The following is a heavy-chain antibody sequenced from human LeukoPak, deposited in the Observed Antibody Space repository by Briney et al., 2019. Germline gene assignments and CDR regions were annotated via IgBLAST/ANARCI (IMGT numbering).Heavy chain of an antibody. CDR1: GYTFTSYG. D-gene: IGHD3-22*01. Sequence: GASVKVSCKASGYTFTSYGISWVRQAPGQGLEWMGWISAYNGNTNYAQKLQGRVTMTTDTSTSTAYMELRSLRSDDTAVYYCATHLYYYDSSGYSPLWDWGQGTLVTVSS. J-gene: IGHJ4*02. CDR2: ISAYNGNT. CDR3: ATHLYYYDSSGYSPLWD. V-gene: IGHV1-18*01.